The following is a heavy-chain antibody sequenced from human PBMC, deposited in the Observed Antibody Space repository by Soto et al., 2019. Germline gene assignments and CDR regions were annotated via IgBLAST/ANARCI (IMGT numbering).Heavy chain of an antibody. CDR1: GFTFSNSG. CDR2: ISVDGNTQ. J-gene: IGHJ4*02. CDR3: PVQIASGH. Sequence: QVHLVESGGIVVQPGRSLRLSCAASGFTFSNSGMHWVRQAPGKGLEWVAVISVDGNTQVYEDSVKGRFSISRDNSKKPLYLDMNRLRADAAAVYYCPVQIASGHWGQGTLVTVSS. D-gene: IGHD3-10*01. V-gene: IGHV3-30*03.